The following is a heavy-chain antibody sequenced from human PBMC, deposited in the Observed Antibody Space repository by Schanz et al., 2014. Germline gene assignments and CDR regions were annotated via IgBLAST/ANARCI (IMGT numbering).Heavy chain of an antibody. V-gene: IGHV3-48*01. Sequence: EVHLLESGGGLVEPGGSLRLSCATSGFSLDIFAVSWVRQAPGKGPEWVSYIRSSSTPIYYADSVKGRFTMSRDNAKNSVFLQMNSLRAEDTAVYYCVRDRRNADLDYWGQGTLVTDSS. J-gene: IGHJ4*02. CDR2: IRSSSTPI. D-gene: IGHD1-1*01. CDR1: GFSLDIFA. CDR3: VRDRRNADLDY.